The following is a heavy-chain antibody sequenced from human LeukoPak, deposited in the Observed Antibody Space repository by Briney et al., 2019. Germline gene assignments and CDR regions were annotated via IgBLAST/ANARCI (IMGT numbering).Heavy chain of an antibody. CDR2: IYYSGGT. D-gene: IGHD3-10*01. CDR1: GGSISSSSYY. V-gene: IGHV4-39*01. J-gene: IGHJ6*03. CDR3: ARHGGGSGRDYYYYYMDV. Sequence: KASETLSLTCTVSGGSISSSSYYWGWIRQPPGKGLEWIGSIYYSGGTYYNPSLKSRVTISVDTSKNQFSLKLSSVTAADTAVYYCARHGGGSGRDYYYYYMDVWGKGTTVTVSS.